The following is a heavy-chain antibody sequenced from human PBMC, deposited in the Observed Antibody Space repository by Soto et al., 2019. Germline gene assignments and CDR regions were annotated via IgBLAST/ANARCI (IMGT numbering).Heavy chain of an antibody. CDR3: AKDPHSGSYYEYFDY. V-gene: IGHV3-23*01. D-gene: IGHD1-26*01. J-gene: IGHJ4*02. CDR1: GFTFSSYA. Sequence: GGSLRLSCAASGFTFSSYAMSWVRQAPGKGLEWVSAISGSGGSTYYADSVKGRFTISRDNSKNTLYLQMNSLRAEDTAVYYCAKDPHSGSYYEYFDYWGQGTLVTVSS. CDR2: ISGSGGST.